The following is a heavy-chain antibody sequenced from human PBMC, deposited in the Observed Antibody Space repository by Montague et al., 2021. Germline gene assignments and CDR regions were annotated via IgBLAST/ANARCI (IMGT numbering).Heavy chain of an antibody. CDR2: IYYGGST. V-gene: IGHV4-31*03. CDR3: ARVTDSSGYYWGAFDI. D-gene: IGHD3-22*01. J-gene: IGHJ3*02. Sequence: TLSLTCTVSGGSISSGGYYWSWIRQHPGKGLEWIGYIYYGGSTYYNPSLKSRVSISVDTSKNQFSLKLSSVTAADTAVYYCARVTDSSGYYWGAFDIWGQGTMVTVSS. CDR1: GGSISSGGYY.